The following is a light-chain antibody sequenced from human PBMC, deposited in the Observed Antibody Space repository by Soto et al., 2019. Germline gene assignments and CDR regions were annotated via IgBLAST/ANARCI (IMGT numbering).Light chain of an antibody. CDR3: CSYAGSRV. Sequence: QSVLTQPASVSGSPGQSITISCTGTSSDVGSYNLVSWYQQHPGKAPKLMIYEGSKRPSGVSNRFSGSKSGNTDSLTISGLQAEDAADYYCCSYAGSRVFGPGTKLTVL. CDR1: SSDVGSYNL. V-gene: IGLV2-23*01. J-gene: IGLJ1*01. CDR2: EGS.